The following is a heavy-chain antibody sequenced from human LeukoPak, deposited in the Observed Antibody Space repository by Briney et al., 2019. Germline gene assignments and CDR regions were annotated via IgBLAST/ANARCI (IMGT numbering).Heavy chain of an antibody. CDR2: IYYSGST. J-gene: IGHJ6*03. CDR3: ARARIYGSGSYNYYYYYMDV. Sequence: SETLSLTCTVSGGSISSYYWSWIRQPPGKGLEWIGYIYYSGSTNYNPSLKSRVTISVDTSKNQFSLKLSSVTAADTAVYYCARARIYGSGSYNYYYYYMDVWGKGTTVTISS. D-gene: IGHD3-10*01. V-gene: IGHV4-59*01. CDR1: GGSISSYY.